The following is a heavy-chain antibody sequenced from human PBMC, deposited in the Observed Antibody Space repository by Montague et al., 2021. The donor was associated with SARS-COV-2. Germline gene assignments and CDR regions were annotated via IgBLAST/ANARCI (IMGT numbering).Heavy chain of an antibody. CDR3: ARGMYGLTETTDACDI. Sequence: TLSLTCTVSGGSIRSSDNYWSWIRQHPGMGLVWFGYISSSGTTXYKPSLRSRITISVDTSKKQFSLKLSSVTAAATAVYYSARGMYGLTETTDACDIWGQGTMVSVSS. J-gene: IGHJ3*02. D-gene: IGHD1-14*01. CDR1: GGSIRSSDNY. CDR2: ISSSGTT. V-gene: IGHV4-31*03.